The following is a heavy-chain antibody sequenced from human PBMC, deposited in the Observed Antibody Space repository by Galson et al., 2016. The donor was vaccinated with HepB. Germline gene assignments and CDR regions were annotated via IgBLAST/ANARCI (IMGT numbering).Heavy chain of an antibody. J-gene: IGHJ5*02. CDR3: ALAIPVTGRWFDP. CDR2: VSWNDDK. V-gene: IGHV2-5*01. CDR1: GFSLSTSGVG. D-gene: IGHD6-19*01. Sequence: PALVKPTQTLTLTCTFSGFSLSTSGVGVGWIRQPPGKALEWLALVSWNDDKRYRPSLESRLTITKDTSRHRVVLTMTNMDPMDTATYYCALAIPVTGRWFDPWGPGTLVTVSS.